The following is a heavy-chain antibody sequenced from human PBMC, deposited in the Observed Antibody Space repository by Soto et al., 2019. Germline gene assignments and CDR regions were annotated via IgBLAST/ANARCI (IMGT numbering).Heavy chain of an antibody. CDR1: GGSISSGDYY. CDR3: ASAQGSGFLVS. CDR2: IYYSGST. V-gene: IGHV4-30-4*01. D-gene: IGHD3-10*01. J-gene: IGHJ4*02. Sequence: QVQLQESGPGLVKPSQTLSLTCTVSGGSISSGDYYWSWIRQPPGKGLEWIGYIYYSGSTYYNPSPKSRVTRAGDTSKNPFSLKLSSVTAADTAVYYCASAQGSGFLVSWGQGTLVTVSS.